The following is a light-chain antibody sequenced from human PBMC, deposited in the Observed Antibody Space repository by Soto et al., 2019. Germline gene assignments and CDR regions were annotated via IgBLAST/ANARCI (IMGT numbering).Light chain of an antibody. Sequence: QSALTQPRSVSGSPGQSVTISCTGTSSDVGGYNYVSWYQQHPGKAPKLMIYDVSNRPSGVPDRFAGSKSGNTASLTISGLQAEDEADYYGCSYAGSYTFSYVFGTGTKLTVL. CDR3: CSYAGSYTFSYV. V-gene: IGLV2-11*01. J-gene: IGLJ1*01. CDR1: SSDVGGYNY. CDR2: DVS.